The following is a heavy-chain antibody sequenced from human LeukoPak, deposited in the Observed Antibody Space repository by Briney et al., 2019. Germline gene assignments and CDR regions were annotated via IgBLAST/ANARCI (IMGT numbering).Heavy chain of an antibody. V-gene: IGHV1-2*02. Sequence: GASVKVSCKASGYHFTCYHVHWVRQAPGQGLEWMGRISIDSGDADIAQKFQGRVTMTRDTSISTAYMELSRLTSDDSAVYYCAGLGSTVKGRIDPWGQGTSVTVSS. D-gene: IGHD5/OR15-5a*01. CDR3: AGLGSTVKGRIDP. J-gene: IGHJ5*02. CDR2: ISIDSGDA. CDR1: GYHFTCYH.